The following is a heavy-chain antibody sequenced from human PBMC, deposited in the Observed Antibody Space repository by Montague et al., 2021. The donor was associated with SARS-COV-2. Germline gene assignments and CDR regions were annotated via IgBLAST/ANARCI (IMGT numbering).Heavy chain of an antibody. V-gene: IGHV4-59*03. CDR3: ARYGSYFEH. Sequence: SETLSLTCTVSGGSIRSYYWSWIRQTPGKRLEWTGYIYYDGSTNYNPSLKSRVTMSVDSSKNQFSLRLSSVTAADTAVYYCARYGSYFEHWGQGTLVTVSS. D-gene: IGHD1-26*01. J-gene: IGHJ4*02. CDR2: IYYDGST. CDR1: GGSIRSYY.